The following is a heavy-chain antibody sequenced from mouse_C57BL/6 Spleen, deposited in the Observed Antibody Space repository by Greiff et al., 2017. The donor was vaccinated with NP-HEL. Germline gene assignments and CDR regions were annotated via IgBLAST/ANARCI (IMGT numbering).Heavy chain of an antibody. CDR3: ARPLLLRPYAMDY. D-gene: IGHD1-1*01. V-gene: IGHV5-17*01. Sequence: EVQRVESGGGLVKPGGSLKLSCAASGFTFSDYGMHWVRQAPEKGLEWVAYISSGSSTIYYADTVKGRFTISRDNAKNTLFLQMTSLRSEDTAMYYCARPLLLRPYAMDYWGQGTSVTVSS. J-gene: IGHJ4*01. CDR1: GFTFSDYG. CDR2: ISSGSSTI.